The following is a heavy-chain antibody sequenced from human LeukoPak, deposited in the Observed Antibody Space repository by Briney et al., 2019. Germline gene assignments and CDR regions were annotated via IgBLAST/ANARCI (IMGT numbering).Heavy chain of an antibody. Sequence: PGGSLRLSCAASGFTFSSYEMSWVRQAPGKGLEWVSYISSSGSTIYYTDSVKGRFTISRDNAKNSLYLQMNSLRAEDTAVYYCARQSYYYDSSGYSDRYYYYYGMDVWGQGTTVTVSS. D-gene: IGHD3-22*01. V-gene: IGHV3-48*03. CDR3: ARQSYYYDSSGYSDRYYYYYGMDV. CDR1: GFTFSSYE. J-gene: IGHJ6*02. CDR2: ISSSGSTI.